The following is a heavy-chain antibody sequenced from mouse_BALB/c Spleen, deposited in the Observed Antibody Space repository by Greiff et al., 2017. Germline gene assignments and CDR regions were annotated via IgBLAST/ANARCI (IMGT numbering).Heavy chain of an antibody. CDR3: ARHRTTEYFDY. J-gene: IGHJ2*01. V-gene: IGHV5-12-2*01. CDR2: ISNGGGST. Sequence: EVQVVESGGGLVQPGGSLKLSCAASGFTFSSYTMSWVRQTPEKRLEWVAYISNGGGSTYYPDTVKGRFTISRDNAKNTLYLQMSSLKSEDTAMYYCARHRTTEYFDYWGQGTTLTVSS. D-gene: IGHD1-1*01. CDR1: GFTFSSYT.